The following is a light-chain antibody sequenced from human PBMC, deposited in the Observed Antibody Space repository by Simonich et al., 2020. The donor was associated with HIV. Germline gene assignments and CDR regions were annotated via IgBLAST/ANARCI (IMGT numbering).Light chain of an antibody. Sequence: NFMLTQPHSVSESPGKTVTISCTRSRGSIASNYVQWYQQRPGSSPTTVFYEDNQRPSGVPDRFSGSIDSSSNSASLTISGLKTEDEADYYCQSYDSSNIWVFGGGTKLTVL. CDR3: QSYDSSNIWV. CDR1: RGSIASNY. V-gene: IGLV6-57*01. CDR2: EDN. J-gene: IGLJ3*02.